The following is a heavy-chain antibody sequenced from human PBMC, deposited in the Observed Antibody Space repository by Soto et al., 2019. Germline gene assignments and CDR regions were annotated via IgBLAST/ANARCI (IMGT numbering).Heavy chain of an antibody. J-gene: IGHJ6*03. Sequence: QVQLPESRPGLVKPSETLSLTCTASGGSISSYYWSWIRQPPGKGLEWIGYSYYSGSNNYNPSLKSRVTLSVDTSQTRFCWMLSSVTAADTAVDYCAREREDMVVARSLADYYMDVWGKGSTVTVSS. V-gene: IGHV4-59*13. CDR2: SYYSGSN. D-gene: IGHD2-15*01. CDR3: AREREDMVVARSLADYYMDV. CDR1: GGSISSYY.